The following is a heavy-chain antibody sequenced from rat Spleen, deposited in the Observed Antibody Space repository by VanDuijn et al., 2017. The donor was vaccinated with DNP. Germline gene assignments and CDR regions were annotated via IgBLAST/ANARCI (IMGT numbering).Heavy chain of an antibody. Sequence: EVQLVESGGGLVQPGRSLKLSCAASGFTFSNYGMAWVRQAPTKGLEWVASITNSGGSTYYRDSVKGRFTISRDNAKSTLYLQMDSLRSEDTATYYCARPNWGAMDAWGQGTSVTVSS. D-gene: IGHD5-1*01. CDR1: GFTFSNYG. J-gene: IGHJ4*01. CDR2: ITNSGGST. CDR3: ARPNWGAMDA. V-gene: IGHV5S13*01.